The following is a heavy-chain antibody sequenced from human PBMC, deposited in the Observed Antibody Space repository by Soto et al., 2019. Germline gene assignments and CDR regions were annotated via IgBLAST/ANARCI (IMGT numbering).Heavy chain of an antibody. Sequence: EASVKFSCKASGGTFSSYAISWVRQAPGQGLEWMGGIIPIFGTANYAQKFQGRVTITADESTSTAYMELSSLRSEDTAVYYCARVGRYFEYDYWGQGTLVTVSS. CDR2: IIPIFGTA. CDR3: ARVGRYFEYDY. D-gene: IGHD3-9*01. CDR1: GGTFSSYA. J-gene: IGHJ4*02. V-gene: IGHV1-69*01.